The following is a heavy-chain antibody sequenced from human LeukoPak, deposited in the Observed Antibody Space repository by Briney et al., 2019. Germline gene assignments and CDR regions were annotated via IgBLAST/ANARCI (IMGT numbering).Heavy chain of an antibody. J-gene: IGHJ4*02. CDR3: ARVGGMRPGGGGPFDY. CDR1: GFTFSSYG. Sequence: PGGSLRLSCAASGFTFSSYGMHWVRQAPGKGLEWVAFIRYDGSNKYYADSVKGRFTISRDNSKNTLYLQMNSLRAEDTAVYYCARVGGMRPGGGGPFDYWGQGTLVTVSS. V-gene: IGHV3-30*02. CDR2: IRYDGSNK. D-gene: IGHD2-15*01.